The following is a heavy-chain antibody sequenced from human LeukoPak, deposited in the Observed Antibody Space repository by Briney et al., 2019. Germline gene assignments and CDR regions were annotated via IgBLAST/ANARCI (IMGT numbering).Heavy chain of an antibody. V-gene: IGHV4-61*09. Sequence: PSETLSLTCTVSGGSVSSGSYYWNWIRQPAGKGLEWLGNIFTRGTTNYNASLASRLTISLDTAKNQFSLYLSSVTATDTAMYFRARSSLAVYFDYWGQGTLVLASS. CDR3: ARSSLAVYFDY. CDR1: GGSVSSGSYY. J-gene: IGHJ4*02. CDR2: IFTRGTT.